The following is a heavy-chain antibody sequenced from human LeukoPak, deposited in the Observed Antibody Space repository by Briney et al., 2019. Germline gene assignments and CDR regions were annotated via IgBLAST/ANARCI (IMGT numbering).Heavy chain of an antibody. J-gene: IGHJ6*03. D-gene: IGHD6-6*01. CDR2: IKQDGSEK. CDR3: ARDGSSSSYYYYMDV. Sequence: GGSLRLSCAASGFTFSSYWMSWVRQAPGKGLEWVANIKQDGSEKYYVDSVKGRFTIFRDNAKNSLYLQMNSLRAEDTAVYYCARDGSSSSYYYYMDVWGKGTTVTVSS. CDR1: GFTFSSYW. V-gene: IGHV3-7*01.